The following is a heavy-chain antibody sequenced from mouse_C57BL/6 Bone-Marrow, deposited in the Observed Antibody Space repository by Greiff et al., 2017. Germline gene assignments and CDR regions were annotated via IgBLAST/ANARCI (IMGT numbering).Heavy chain of an antibody. CDR2: IYPGSGST. Sequence: QVQLQQPGAELVKPGASVKMSCKASGYTFTSYWITWVKQRPGQGLEWIGDIYPGSGSTNYNEKFKSKATLTVDKPSSTAYMKLSSLTSEDSAVYYCARSPYWYDYDYWGPGTTLTVSS. V-gene: IGHV1-55*01. D-gene: IGHD2-4*01. J-gene: IGHJ2*01. CDR3: ARSPYWYDYDY. CDR1: GYTFTSYW.